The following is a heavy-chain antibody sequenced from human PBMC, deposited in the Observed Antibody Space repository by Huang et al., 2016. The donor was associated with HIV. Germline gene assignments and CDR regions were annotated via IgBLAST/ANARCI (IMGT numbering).Heavy chain of an antibody. CDR2: GNHGGST. Sequence: QVQLYQWGAGPLRPSETLSLTCGVSGGSLHGYYWHWLRQSPGGGLEWSGEGNHGGSTKYNPALKSRVTISVDTSKIQFSLNLTSVTATDTADYYCATSRSGSGWFLDIWGRGTLVSVS. CDR1: GGSLHGYY. CDR3: ATSRSGSGWFLDI. D-gene: IGHD6-19*01. V-gene: IGHV4-34*01. J-gene: IGHJ2*01.